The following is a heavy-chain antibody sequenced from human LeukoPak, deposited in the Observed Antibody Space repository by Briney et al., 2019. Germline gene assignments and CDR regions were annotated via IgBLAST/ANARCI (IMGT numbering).Heavy chain of an antibody. V-gene: IGHV3-74*01. J-gene: IGHJ6*03. D-gene: IGHD6-13*01. Sequence: GGSLRLSCAASGFTFSSYWTHWVRQAPGKGLVWVSRINSDGSSTSYADSVKGRFTISRDNAKNTLYLQMNSLRAEDTAVYYCARDRGVAAAGTKKSYYYYYMDVWGKGTTVTVSS. CDR2: INSDGSST. CDR3: ARDRGVAAAGTKKSYYYYYMDV. CDR1: GFTFSSYW.